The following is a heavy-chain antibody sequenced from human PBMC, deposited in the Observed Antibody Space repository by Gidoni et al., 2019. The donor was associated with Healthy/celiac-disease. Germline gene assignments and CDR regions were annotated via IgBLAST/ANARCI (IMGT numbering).Heavy chain of an antibody. CDR3: ARISEREGGYSYGFYGMDV. V-gene: IGHV2-26*01. Sequence: QVTLKESGPVLVKPTETLTLTCTVSGFSLSNARMGVSWIRQPPGKALEWLAHILSNDEKSYSTSPKSRLTISKDTSKSQVVLTMTNMDPVDTATYYCARISEREGGYSYGFYGMDVWGQGTTVTVSS. J-gene: IGHJ6*02. D-gene: IGHD5-18*01. CDR2: ILSNDEK. CDR1: GFSLSNARMG.